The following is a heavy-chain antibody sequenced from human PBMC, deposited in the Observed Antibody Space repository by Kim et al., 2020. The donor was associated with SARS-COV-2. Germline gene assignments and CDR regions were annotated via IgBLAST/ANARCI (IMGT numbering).Heavy chain of an antibody. V-gene: IGHV1-8*01. Sequence: KFQGRVTMTRNTSISTAYMGLSSLRSEDTAVYYCARGPITIFGVGPAFDIWGQGTMVTVSS. J-gene: IGHJ3*02. D-gene: IGHD3-3*01. CDR3: ARGPITIFGVGPAFDI.